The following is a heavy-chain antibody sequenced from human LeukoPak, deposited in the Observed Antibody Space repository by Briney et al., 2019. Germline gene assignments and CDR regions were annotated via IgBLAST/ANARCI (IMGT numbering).Heavy chain of an antibody. Sequence: PGGSLRLSCAASGVTLSTYAMSWDRQAPGKGLEWVAVISYDGNDKYYADSVKGRFSISRDNSKNTLYLEMSSLRTEDTAVYYCAKDPYSSRMEYFQYWGQGTLVIVSS. CDR1: GVTLSTYA. CDR2: ISYDGNDK. V-gene: IGHV3-30*18. CDR3: AKDPYSSRMEYFQY. D-gene: IGHD3-22*01. J-gene: IGHJ1*01.